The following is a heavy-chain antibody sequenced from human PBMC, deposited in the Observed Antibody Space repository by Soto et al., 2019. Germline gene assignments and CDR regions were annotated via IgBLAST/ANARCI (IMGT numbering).Heavy chain of an antibody. D-gene: IGHD2-8*01. CDR1: GYTFTGYY. CDR3: ARTGLMGSRHFDY. V-gene: IGHV1-2*04. CDR2: INPNSGGT. Sequence: ASVKVSCKASGYTFTGYYMHWVRQAPGQGLEWMGWINPNSGGTNYAQKFQGWVTMTRDTSISTAYMELSRLRSDDTAVYYCARTGLMGSRHFDYWGQGTLVTVSS. J-gene: IGHJ4*02.